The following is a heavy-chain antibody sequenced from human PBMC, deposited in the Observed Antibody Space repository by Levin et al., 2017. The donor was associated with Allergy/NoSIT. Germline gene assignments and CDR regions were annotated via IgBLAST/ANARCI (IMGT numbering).Heavy chain of an antibody. Sequence: SETLSLTCAVYGGSFSGYYWSWIRQPPGKGLEWIGEINHSGSTNYNPSLKSRVTISVDTSKNQFSLKLSSLTAADTAVYYCARGKGVVPGRGRYYGSGSHRQGYYYYMDVWGKGTTVTVSS. CDR3: ARGKGVVPGRGRYYGSGSHRQGYYYYMDV. CDR1: GGSFSGYY. V-gene: IGHV4-34*01. CDR2: INHSGST. D-gene: IGHD3-10*01. J-gene: IGHJ6*03.